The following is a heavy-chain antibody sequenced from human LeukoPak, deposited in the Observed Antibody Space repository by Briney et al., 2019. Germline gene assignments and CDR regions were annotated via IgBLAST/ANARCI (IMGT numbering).Heavy chain of an antibody. CDR3: AREGSGSYSGDY. D-gene: IGHD1-26*01. CDR1: GYTFTGYY. Sequence: WASVKVSCKASGYTFTGYYMHWVRQAPGQGLEWMGRINPNSGGTNYAQKFQGRVAMTRDTSISTAYMELSRLRSDDTAVYYCAREGSGSYSGDYWGQGTLVTVSS. J-gene: IGHJ4*02. CDR2: INPNSGGT. V-gene: IGHV1-2*06.